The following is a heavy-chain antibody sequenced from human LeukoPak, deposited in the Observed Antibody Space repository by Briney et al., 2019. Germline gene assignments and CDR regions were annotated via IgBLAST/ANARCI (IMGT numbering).Heavy chain of an antibody. CDR3: ARDLPGVYCGGDCYHWFDP. Sequence: PSETLSLTCTVSGGSISSGGYYWSWIRQHPGKGLEWIGYIYYSGSTYYNPSLKSRVTISVDTSKNQFSLKLSSVTAADTAGYYCARDLPGVYCGGDCYHWFDPWGQGTLVTVSS. CDR1: GGSISSGGYY. D-gene: IGHD2-21*02. V-gene: IGHV4-31*03. CDR2: IYYSGST. J-gene: IGHJ5*02.